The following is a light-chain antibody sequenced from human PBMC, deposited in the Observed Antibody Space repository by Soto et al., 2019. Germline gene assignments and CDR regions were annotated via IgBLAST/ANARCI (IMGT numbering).Light chain of an antibody. CDR2: DVS. Sequence: QSALTQPASVSGSPGQSITISCTGTSSDVCGYNYVSWYQQHPGKAPKLMIYDVSNRPSGVSNRFSGSKSGNTASLTISGLQAEDEADYYCSSYTSSSPSHVVFGGGTKVTVL. CDR3: SSYTSSSPSHVV. CDR1: SSDVCGYNY. V-gene: IGLV2-14*01. J-gene: IGLJ2*01.